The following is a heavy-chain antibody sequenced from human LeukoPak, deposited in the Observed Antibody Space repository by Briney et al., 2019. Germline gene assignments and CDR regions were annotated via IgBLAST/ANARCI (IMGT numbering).Heavy chain of an antibody. CDR1: GGSISSGSYY. CDR2: IYTSGST. D-gene: IGHD5-24*01. V-gene: IGHV4-61*02. Sequence: SQTLSLTCTVSGGSISSGSYYWSWIRQPAGKGLEWIGRIYTSGSTNYNPSLKSRVTISVDTSQNQFSLKLSSVTAADTAVYYCARDSRWLQSLDYWGQGTLVTVSS. CDR3: ARDSRWLQSLDY. J-gene: IGHJ4*02.